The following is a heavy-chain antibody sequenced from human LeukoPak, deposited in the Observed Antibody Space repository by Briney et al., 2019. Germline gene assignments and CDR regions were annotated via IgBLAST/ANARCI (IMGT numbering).Heavy chain of an antibody. CDR1: GFTFSSYG. CDR2: ISYDGSNK. D-gene: IGHD5/OR15-5a*01. V-gene: IGHV3-30*18. J-gene: IGHJ3*02. Sequence: PGGSLRLSCAASGFTFSSYGMHWVRQAPGKGLEWVAVISYDGSNKYYADSVKGRFTISRDNSKNTLYLQMNSLRAEDTAVYYCAKDLPFRGNAFDIWGRGTMVTVSS. CDR3: AKDLPFRGNAFDI.